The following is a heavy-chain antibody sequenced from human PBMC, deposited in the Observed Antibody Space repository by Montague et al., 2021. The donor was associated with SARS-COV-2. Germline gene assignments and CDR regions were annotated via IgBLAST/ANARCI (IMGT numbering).Heavy chain of an antibody. D-gene: IGHD3-10*01. J-gene: IGHJ3*02. CDR3: ARARYYYYGSSRGAFDI. Sequence: SVKVSCKASGYTFTSYGISWVRQAPGQGLEWMGWISAYNGNTNYAQKLQGRVTMTTDTSTGTAYMELRSLRSDDTAVYYCARARYYYYGSSRGAFDIWGQGTMVTVSS. V-gene: IGHV1-18*04. CDR1: GYTFTSYG. CDR2: ISAYNGNT.